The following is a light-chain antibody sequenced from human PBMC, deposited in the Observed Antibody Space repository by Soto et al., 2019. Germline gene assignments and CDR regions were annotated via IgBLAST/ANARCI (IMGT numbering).Light chain of an antibody. J-gene: IGKJ5*01. CDR2: GAS. Sequence: EIVLTQSPGTLSLSPGERATLSCRASQSVSSSYLAWCQQKPGQAPRLLIYGASSRATGIPDRFSGSGSGTDFTLTISRLEPEDFAVYYCQQYDSSPLTCGQGTRLEIK. V-gene: IGKV3-20*01. CDR1: QSVSSSY. CDR3: QQYDSSPLT.